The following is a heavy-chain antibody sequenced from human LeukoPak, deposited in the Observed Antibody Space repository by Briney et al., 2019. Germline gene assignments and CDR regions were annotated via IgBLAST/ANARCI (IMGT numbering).Heavy chain of an antibody. J-gene: IGHJ4*02. CDR3: TTDSATRRFDY. CDR2: IKSKTDGGTT. CDR1: GFPFSNAW. Sequence: EPGVSLRLSCAAWGFPFSNAWMSGVGHAPGKGLEGVGRIKSKTDGGTTDYAEPVKGRFTISRDDSKNTLYQQMNSLKTEDTAVYYCTTDSATRRFDYWGQGTLVTVSS. D-gene: IGHD1-1*01. V-gene: IGHV3-15*01.